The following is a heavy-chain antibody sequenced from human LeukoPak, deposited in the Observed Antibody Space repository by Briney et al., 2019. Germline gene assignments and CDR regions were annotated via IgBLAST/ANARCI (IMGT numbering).Heavy chain of an antibody. J-gene: IGHJ4*02. V-gene: IGHV4-61*01. Sequence: KASETLSLTCTVSGGSVSSGNYYWNWIRPPPGQGLEWIACFYYTGSTASNPSLKSRVTISVDTSKNQFSLKLSSVTAAGTAVYYCARGYCTGGRCYYFDYWGQGTLVTVSS. CDR2: FYYTGST. CDR3: ARGYCTGGRCYYFDY. CDR1: GGSVSSGNYY. D-gene: IGHD2-15*01.